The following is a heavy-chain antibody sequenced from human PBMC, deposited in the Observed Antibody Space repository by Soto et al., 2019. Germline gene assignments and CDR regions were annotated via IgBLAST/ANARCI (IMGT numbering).Heavy chain of an antibody. CDR2: INHSGST. Sequence: QVQLQQWGAGLLKPSETLSLTCAVYGGSFSGYYWSWIRQPPGKGLECIGEINHSGSTNYNPSLKSRVTISVDTSKNQFSLKLSSVTAADTAVYYCARGRIVLVPAAKYNWFDPWGQGTLVTVSS. V-gene: IGHV4-34*01. CDR3: ARGRIVLVPAAKYNWFDP. J-gene: IGHJ5*02. D-gene: IGHD2-2*01. CDR1: GGSFSGYY.